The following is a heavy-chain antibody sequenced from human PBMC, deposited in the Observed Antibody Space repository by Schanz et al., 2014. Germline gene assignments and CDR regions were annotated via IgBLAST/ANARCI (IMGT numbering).Heavy chain of an antibody. CDR1: GYSFTSYD. CDR3: ARGRTFDY. V-gene: IGHV1-8*01. J-gene: IGHJ4*02. CDR2: MNPNSGNP. Sequence: QVQLVQSGPAVKKPGASMKVSCLASGYSFTSYDINWVRQAPGQGLEWLGWMNPNSGNPGFAQKFRGRVTMTRNTSMSTAYIELHILTSEDTAVYYCARGRTFDYWGQGTLVTVSS.